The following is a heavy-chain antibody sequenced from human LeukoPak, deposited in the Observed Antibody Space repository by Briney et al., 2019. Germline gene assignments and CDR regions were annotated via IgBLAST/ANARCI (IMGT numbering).Heavy chain of an antibody. D-gene: IGHD3-10*01. CDR3: ARGATMVRGVIISRGFDP. Sequence: PSETLSLTCAVYGGSFSGYYWSWIRQPPGKGLEWIGEINHSGSTNYNPSLKSRVTISVDTSKNQFSLKLSSVTAADTAVYYCARGATMVRGVIISRGFDPWGQGTLVTVSS. CDR1: GGSFSGYY. V-gene: IGHV4-34*01. CDR2: INHSGST. J-gene: IGHJ5*02.